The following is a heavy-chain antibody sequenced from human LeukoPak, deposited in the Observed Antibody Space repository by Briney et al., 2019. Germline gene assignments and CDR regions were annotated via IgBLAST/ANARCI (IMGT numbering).Heavy chain of an antibody. CDR1: GFTFSSYA. CDR3: AKAAYDYSNHYFDY. D-gene: IGHD4-11*01. CDR2: IGGGGGSA. V-gene: IGHV3-23*01. Sequence: GGSLRLSCAASGFTFSSYAMSWVRQAPGKGLEWVSGIGGGGGSAYYADSVKGRFTISRDNSKNTLYLQMNSLRAEDTAVYYCAKAAYDYSNHYFDYWGQGTLVTVSS. J-gene: IGHJ4*02.